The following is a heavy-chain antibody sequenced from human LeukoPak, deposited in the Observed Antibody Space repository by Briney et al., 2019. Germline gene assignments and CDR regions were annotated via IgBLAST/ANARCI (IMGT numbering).Heavy chain of an antibody. V-gene: IGHV4-4*08. Sequence: SETLSLTCSVSGGSIESYYWSWIRQAPGKGLEFIGYIAASGTTKHNPSLKSRVTLSMDTSKNQFSLKLRSVTAADTAVYFCARFPYFEGFDYWGQGTQVTVSS. CDR3: ARFPYFEGFDY. J-gene: IGHJ4*02. D-gene: IGHD3-9*01. CDR1: GGSIESYY. CDR2: IAASGTT.